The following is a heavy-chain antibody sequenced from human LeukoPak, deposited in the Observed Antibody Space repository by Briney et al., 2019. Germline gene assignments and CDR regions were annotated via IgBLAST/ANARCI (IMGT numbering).Heavy chain of an antibody. CDR3: AKDATAVPGTVYMDV. J-gene: IGHJ6*03. D-gene: IGHD6-13*01. CDR1: GFTFTSYA. Sequence: GGSLRLSCAASGFTFTSYAMSWVRQAPKKGLEWVSVISASGGSTNYADSVKGRFTISRDNAKNSVYLQMASLRAEDTALYYCAKDATAVPGTVYMDVWGKGTTVTISS. V-gene: IGHV3-23*01. CDR2: ISASGGST.